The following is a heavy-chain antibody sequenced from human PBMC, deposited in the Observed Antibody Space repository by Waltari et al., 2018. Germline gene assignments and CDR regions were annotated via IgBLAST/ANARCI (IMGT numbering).Heavy chain of an antibody. D-gene: IGHD3-10*01. CDR2: ISYDGSNK. J-gene: IGHJ6*02. CDR1: GFTFSSYA. Sequence: QVQLVESGGGVVPPGRSLRLSCAASGFTFSSYALPWVRQAPGKGLEWVAVISYDGSNKYYADSVKGRFTISRDNSKNTLYLQMNSLRAEDTAVYYCARDQSYGSGSYFNYYYYGMDVWGQGTTVTVSS. V-gene: IGHV3-30*16. CDR3: ARDQSYGSGSYFNYYYYGMDV.